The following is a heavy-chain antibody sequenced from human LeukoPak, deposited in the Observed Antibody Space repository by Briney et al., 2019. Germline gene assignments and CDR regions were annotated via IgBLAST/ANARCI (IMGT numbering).Heavy chain of an antibody. V-gene: IGHV3-30*18. CDR2: VSYDGGKK. CDR1: GFTFSSSG. CDR3: AKPAYCGGDCYSSPFQH. Sequence: GGSLSLSCAASGFTFSSSGMHWVRQAPGKGLDWVAFVSYDGGKKYYADSVKGRFTISRDNSKNTLYLQMNSLRAEDTAVYYCAKPAYCGGDCYSSPFQHWGQGTLVTVSS. J-gene: IGHJ1*01. D-gene: IGHD2-21*02.